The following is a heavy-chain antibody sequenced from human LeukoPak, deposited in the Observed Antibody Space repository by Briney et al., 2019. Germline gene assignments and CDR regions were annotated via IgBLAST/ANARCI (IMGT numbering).Heavy chain of an antibody. J-gene: IGHJ6*03. D-gene: IGHD1-1*01. Sequence: GGSLRLSCAASGFTFSSYSMNWVRQAPGKGLEWVSSISSSSSYIYYADSVKGRFTISRDNAKNSLYLQMNSLRAEDTAVYYCARSGQLDYYYYYYMDVWGKGTTVTVSS. CDR1: GFTFSSYS. CDR3: ARSGQLDYYYYYYMDV. CDR2: ISSSSSYI. V-gene: IGHV3-21*01.